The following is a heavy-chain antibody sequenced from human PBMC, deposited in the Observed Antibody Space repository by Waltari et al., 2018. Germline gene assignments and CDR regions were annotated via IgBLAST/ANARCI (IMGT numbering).Heavy chain of an antibody. CDR1: GFTVRTHF. CDR3: AKQSPSYTRGWYPLES. V-gene: IGHV3-53*01. Sequence: EVQLVESGVNLIQPVGSLRLSCAASGFTVRTHFISWVRQAPGKGLEWVSIIYSGGNTYYAGSVKGRFTISRDNYKNMVYLEMNSLRAEDTAVYYCAKQSPSYTRGWYPLESWGPGTLVTVSP. D-gene: IGHD6-19*01. J-gene: IGHJ4*02. CDR2: IYSGGNT.